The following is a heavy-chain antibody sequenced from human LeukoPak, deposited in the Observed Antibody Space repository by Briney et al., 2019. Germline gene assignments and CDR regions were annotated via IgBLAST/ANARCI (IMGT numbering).Heavy chain of an antibody. V-gene: IGHV4-39*01. CDR1: GGSIGVSGYY. CDR2: ISYGGTT. D-gene: IGHD2-21*02. Sequence: SETLSLTCTVSGGSIGVSGYYWGWIRQPPGKGLEWIGSISYGGTTRYNPSLKSRVTISKDTSRNQFSLRVNSVTATDTAMYYCARYTVVTMEDSRGQGTLVTVSS. CDR3: ARYTVVTMEDS. J-gene: IGHJ4*02.